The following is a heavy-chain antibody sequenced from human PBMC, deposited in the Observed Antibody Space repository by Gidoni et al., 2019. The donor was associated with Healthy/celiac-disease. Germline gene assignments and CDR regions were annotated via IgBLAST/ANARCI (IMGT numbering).Heavy chain of an antibody. J-gene: IGHJ4*02. D-gene: IGHD3-22*01. V-gene: IGHV3-23*01. CDR2: ISGSGGST. Sequence: EVQLLESGGGLVQPGGSLSLSCAASGFTFSSYAMSWVRQAPGKGLEWVSAISGSGGSTYYADSVKGRFTISRDNSKNTLYLQMNSLRAEDTAVYYCATEGYDSSGYFGYWGQGTLVTVSS. CDR1: GFTFSSYA. CDR3: ATEGYDSSGYFGY.